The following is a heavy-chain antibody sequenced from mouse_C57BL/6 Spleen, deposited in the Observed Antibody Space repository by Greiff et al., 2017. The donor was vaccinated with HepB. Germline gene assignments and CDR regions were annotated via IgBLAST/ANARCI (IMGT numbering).Heavy chain of an antibody. D-gene: IGHD1-1*01. J-gene: IGHJ2*01. Sequence: QVQLQQPGAELVKPGASVKMSCKASGYTFTSYWITWVKQSPGQGLEWIGDIYPGSGSTNYNEKFKSKATLTVDTSSSTAYMQRSRLTSEDSAVYYCARNSYDYFDYWGKGTTLTVSS. CDR2: IYPGSGST. CDR1: GYTFTSYW. CDR3: ARNSYDYFDY. V-gene: IGHV1-55*01.